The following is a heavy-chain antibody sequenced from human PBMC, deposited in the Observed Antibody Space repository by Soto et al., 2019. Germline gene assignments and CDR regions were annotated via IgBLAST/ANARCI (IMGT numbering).Heavy chain of an antibody. V-gene: IGHV1-18*01. CDR3: AGDPDSHYNDSHAYSYL. Sequence: NLSCKTSGYTITRYGISRGSKANGQGLEWMGWISAYNGNTNYAQKLQGRVTITADKFTGTAYMELTRLRSDDTAVYYCAGDPDSHYNDSHAYSYLWGQGTLVTVSS. CDR1: GYTITRYG. CDR2: ISAYNGNT. J-gene: IGHJ4*02. D-gene: IGHD3-22*01.